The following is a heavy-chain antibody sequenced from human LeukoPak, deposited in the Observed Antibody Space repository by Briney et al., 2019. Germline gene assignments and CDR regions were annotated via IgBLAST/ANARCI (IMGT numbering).Heavy chain of an antibody. Sequence: GASVKVSCKASGYTFTGYYMHWVRQAPGQGLEWMGWINPNSGGTNYAQRFQGRVTMTRDTSISTAYMELSRLRSDDTAVYYCARDAVRGEVFDYWGQGTLVTVSS. CDR2: INPNSGGT. V-gene: IGHV1-2*02. D-gene: IGHD3-10*01. J-gene: IGHJ4*02. CDR1: GYTFTGYY. CDR3: ARDAVRGEVFDY.